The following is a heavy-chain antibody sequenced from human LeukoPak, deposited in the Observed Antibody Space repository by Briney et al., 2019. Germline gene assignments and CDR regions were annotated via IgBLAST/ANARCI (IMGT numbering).Heavy chain of an antibody. V-gene: IGHV3-23*01. J-gene: IGHJ4*02. D-gene: IGHD2-2*01. CDR1: GFTFSSYA. CDR3: AKAPVCSSTSCGFDY. CDR2: ISGSGGST. Sequence: GGSLRLSCAASGFTFSSYAMSWVRQAPGKGLEWVSAISGSGGSTYYAGSVKGRFTISRDNSKNTLYLQMNSLRAEDTAVYYCAKAPVCSSTSCGFDYWGQGTLVTVSS.